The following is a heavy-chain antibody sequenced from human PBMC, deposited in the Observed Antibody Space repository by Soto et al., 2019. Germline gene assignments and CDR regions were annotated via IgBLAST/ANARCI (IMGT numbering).Heavy chain of an antibody. CDR2: INSDGSST. CDR3: AKSYYESSGYYSPPDY. CDR1: GFTFSTHW. J-gene: IGHJ4*02. V-gene: IGHV3-74*01. Sequence: GGSLRLSCAASGFTFSTHWMHWVRQAPGKGLVWVSRINSDGSSTSYADSVKGRFTISRGNAKNTLYLQMNSLRAEDTAVYYCAKSYYESSGYYSPPDYWGQGTLVTVSS. D-gene: IGHD3-22*01.